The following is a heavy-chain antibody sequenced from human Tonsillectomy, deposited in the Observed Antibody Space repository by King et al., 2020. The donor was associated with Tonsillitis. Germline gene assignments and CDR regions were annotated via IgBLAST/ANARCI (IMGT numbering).Heavy chain of an antibody. D-gene: IGHD3-10*01. J-gene: IGHJ3*02. CDR2: INHSGST. Sequence: VQLQQWGAGLLKPSETLSLTCAVSGGSFSGHFWNWIRQPPGKRLEWTGEINHSGSTTDNPSLKSRVTISIDTSKNQFSLKLTSVTAADTAVYYCARGTNYYGSGSYYPFNAFDIWGQGTMVTVSS. CDR3: ARGTNYYGSGSYYPFNAFDI. CDR1: GGSFSGHF. V-gene: IGHV4-34*01.